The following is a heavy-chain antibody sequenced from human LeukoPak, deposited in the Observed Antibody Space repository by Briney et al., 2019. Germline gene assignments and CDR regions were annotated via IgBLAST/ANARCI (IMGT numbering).Heavy chain of an antibody. CDR1: GGSISSGNYY. CDR2: IYISGST. CDR3: ARGDFWSSRLFDY. V-gene: IGHV4-61*02. J-gene: IGHJ4*02. D-gene: IGHD3-3*01. Sequence: PSQTLSLTCTVSGGSISSGNYYWTWIRQSAGKGLEWIGRIYISGSTNYNPSLKSRVSISVDMSKNQFSLKLSSVTAADTAVYYCARGDFWSSRLFDYWGQGTLVTVSS.